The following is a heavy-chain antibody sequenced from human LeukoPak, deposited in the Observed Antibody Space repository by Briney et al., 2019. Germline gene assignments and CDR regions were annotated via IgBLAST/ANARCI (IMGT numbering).Heavy chain of an antibody. CDR2: IDQDGDEK. CDR1: GLTFSSSW. J-gene: IGHJ4*02. D-gene: IGHD1-26*01. V-gene: IGHV3-7*01. CDR3: AKSGSYFDFDY. Sequence: GGSLRLSCVASGLTFSSSWMSWVRQAPGKGLEWVANIDQDGDEKYYVDSVKGRFTISRDNAKNSLYLQMNSLIPEDTAVYYCAKSGSYFDFDYWGQGTLVTVSS.